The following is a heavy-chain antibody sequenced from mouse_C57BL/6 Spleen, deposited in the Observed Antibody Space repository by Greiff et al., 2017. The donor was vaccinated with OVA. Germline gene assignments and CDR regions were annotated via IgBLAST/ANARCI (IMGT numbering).Heavy chain of an antibody. D-gene: IGHD1-1*01. V-gene: IGHV5-6*01. J-gene: IGHJ2*01. CDR1: GFTFSSYG. CDR3: ARNGSSYVSYFDY. CDR2: ISSGGSYT. Sequence: EVQGVESGGDLVKPGGSLKLSCAASGFTFSSYGMSWVRQTPDKRLEWVATISSGGSYTYYPDTVKGRYTISRDNAKNTLDLQKSSLKSEDTAMYYCARNGSSYVSYFDYWGQGTTLTVSS.